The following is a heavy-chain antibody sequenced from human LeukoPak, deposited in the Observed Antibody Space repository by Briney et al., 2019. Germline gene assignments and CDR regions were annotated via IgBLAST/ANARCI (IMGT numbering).Heavy chain of an antibody. D-gene: IGHD3-9*01. J-gene: IGHJ4*02. CDR3: AKSPVLRYFDWQLDY. CDR2: ISYDGSNK. Sequence: GGSLRLSCAASGFTFSSYGMHWDRQAPGKGLEWVAVISYDGSNKYYADSVKGRFTISRDNSKNTLYLQMNSLRAEDTAVYYCAKSPVLRYFDWQLDYWGQGTLVTVSS. CDR1: GFTFSSYG. V-gene: IGHV3-30*18.